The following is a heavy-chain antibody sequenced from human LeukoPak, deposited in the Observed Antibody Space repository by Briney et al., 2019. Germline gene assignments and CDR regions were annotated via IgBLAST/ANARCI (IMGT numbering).Heavy chain of an antibody. CDR1: GGTFTSYG. CDR3: AIHYYGSGSPLYYMDV. J-gene: IGHJ6*03. CDR2: IIPIFGTA. Sequence: GASVKVSCKASGGTFTSYGISWVRQAPGQGLEWMGGIIPIFGTANYAQKFQGRVTITADEYTSTAYMELSSLRSEDTAVYYCAIHYYGSGSPLYYMDVWGKGTTVTISS. V-gene: IGHV1-69*13. D-gene: IGHD3-10*01.